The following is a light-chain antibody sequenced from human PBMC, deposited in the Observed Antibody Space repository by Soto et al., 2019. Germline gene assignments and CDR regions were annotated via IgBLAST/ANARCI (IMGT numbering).Light chain of an antibody. CDR2: EVT. CDR3: NSYAGSENKV. V-gene: IGLV2-8*01. Sequence: QSVLTQPPSASGSPGQSVTISCTGTSSDVGAYNYVSWYQQHPGKAPKLIIYEVTKRPSGVPDRFSGSKSGNTASLTVSGLQVEDEADYSCNSYAGSENKVFGTGTRVTVL. J-gene: IGLJ1*01. CDR1: SSDVGAYNY.